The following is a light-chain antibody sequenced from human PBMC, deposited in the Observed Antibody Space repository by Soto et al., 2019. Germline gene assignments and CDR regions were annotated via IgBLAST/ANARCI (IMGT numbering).Light chain of an antibody. J-gene: IGKJ3*01. CDR3: QHLNSYTFS. V-gene: IGKV1-9*01. CDR1: PGISSY. CDR2: SAS. Sequence: DIQLTQSPSFLSASVGDRVTITCRASPGISSYLAWYQQKPGKVPELLIFSASTLVSGVPSRFSGSGSETEFTLTISSLQPEDFPTYYCQHLNSYTFSFGPGTKV.